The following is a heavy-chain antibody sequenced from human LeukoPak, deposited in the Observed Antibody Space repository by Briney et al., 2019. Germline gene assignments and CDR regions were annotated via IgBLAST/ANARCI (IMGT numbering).Heavy chain of an antibody. D-gene: IGHD3-10*01. J-gene: IGHJ6*03. V-gene: IGHV3-48*01. CDR2: ISTRSSTI. Sequence: PGGSLRLSCAASGFNFSSYSMNWVRQAPGKGLEWVSYISTRSSTIYYADSVQGRFTISRDNAKNSLYLQMNSLRAEETAVYYCARVFTSYYYYIDVWGKGTTVTVSS. CDR3: ARVFTSYYYYIDV. CDR1: GFNFSSYS.